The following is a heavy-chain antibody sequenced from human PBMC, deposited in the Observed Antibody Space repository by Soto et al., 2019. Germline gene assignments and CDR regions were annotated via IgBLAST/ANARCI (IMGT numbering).Heavy chain of an antibody. CDR3: ARGGVDYYDSSGYYFSPYYFDY. J-gene: IGHJ4*02. Sequence: PSETLSLTCTVSGFSISSSSYYWGWIRQPPGKGLEWIGSIYYSGSTYYNPSLKSRVTISVDRSKNQFSLKLSSVTAADTAVYYCARGGVDYYDSSGYYFSPYYFDYWGQGTLVTVSS. D-gene: IGHD3-22*01. CDR1: GFSISSSSYY. CDR2: IYYSGST. V-gene: IGHV4-39*07.